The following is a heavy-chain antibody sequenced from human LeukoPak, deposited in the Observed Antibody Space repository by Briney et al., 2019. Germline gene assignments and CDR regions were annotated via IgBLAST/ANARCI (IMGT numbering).Heavy chain of an antibody. Sequence: PGGSLRLSCAASVFTFSSYGMHWVRQAPGKGLEGVSYISSSGSTIYYADSVKGRFTISRDNAKNSLYLQMNSLRAEDTAVYYCAELGITMIGGVWGKGTTVTISS. CDR2: ISSSGSTI. J-gene: IGHJ6*04. V-gene: IGHV3-48*04. CDR3: AELGITMIGGV. D-gene: IGHD3-10*02. CDR1: VFTFSSYG.